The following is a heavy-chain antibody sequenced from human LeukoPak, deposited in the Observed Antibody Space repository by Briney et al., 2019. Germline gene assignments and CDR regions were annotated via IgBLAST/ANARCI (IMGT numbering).Heavy chain of an antibody. D-gene: IGHD1-14*01. CDR1: GGSISSGSYY. V-gene: IGHV4-61*02. Sequence: SQTLSLTCTVSGGSISSGSYYWSWIRQPAGKGLEWIGRIYTSGSTNYNPSLKSRVTISVDTSKNQFSLKLSSVTAAATAVYYCARAGLAWPYYYYYMDVWGKGTTVTVSS. CDR3: ARAGLAWPYYYYYMDV. J-gene: IGHJ6*03. CDR2: IYTSGST.